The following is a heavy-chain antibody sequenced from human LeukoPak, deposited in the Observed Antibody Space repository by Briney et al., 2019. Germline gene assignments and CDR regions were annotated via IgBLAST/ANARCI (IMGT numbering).Heavy chain of an antibody. CDR3: ARHVESSSWKIFDY. V-gene: IGHV4-59*08. D-gene: IGHD6-13*01. CDR2: IYYSGST. J-gene: IGHJ4*02. CDR1: GGSISSYY. Sequence: SETLSLTCTVSGGSISSYYWSWIRQPPGKGLEWIGYIYYSGSTNYNPSLKSRVTISVDTSKNQFSLKLSSVTAADTAVYYCARHVESSSWKIFDYWGQGTLVTVSS.